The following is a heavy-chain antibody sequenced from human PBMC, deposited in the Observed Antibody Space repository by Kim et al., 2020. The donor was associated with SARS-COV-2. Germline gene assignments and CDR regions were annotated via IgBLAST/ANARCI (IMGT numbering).Heavy chain of an antibody. CDR3: ARGGGVVGATSQFDY. CDR1: GFTFDDYG. D-gene: IGHD1-26*01. V-gene: IGHV3-20*04. CDR2: INWNGGST. Sequence: GGSLRLSCAASGFTFDDYGMSWVRQAPGKGLEWVSGINWNGGSTGYADSVKGRFTISRDNAKNSLYLQMNSLRAEDTALYYCARGGGVVGATSQFDYWGQGTLVTVSS. J-gene: IGHJ4*02.